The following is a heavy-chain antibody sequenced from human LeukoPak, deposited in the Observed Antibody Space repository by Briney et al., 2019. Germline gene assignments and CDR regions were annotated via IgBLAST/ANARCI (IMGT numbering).Heavy chain of an antibody. Sequence: ASVKVSCKASGYTFTGYYMHWVRQAPGQGLEWMGGINPNSGGTNYAQKFQGRVTMTRDTSISTAYMELSRLRSDDTAVYYCAGPFYGDYGYYYYYGMDAWGPGTTVTVSS. CDR1: GYTFTGYY. CDR2: INPNSGGT. CDR3: AGPFYGDYGYYYYYGMDA. J-gene: IGHJ6*02. V-gene: IGHV1-2*02. D-gene: IGHD4-17*01.